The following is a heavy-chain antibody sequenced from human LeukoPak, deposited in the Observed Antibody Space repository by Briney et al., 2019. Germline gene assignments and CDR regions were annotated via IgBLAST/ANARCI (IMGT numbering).Heavy chain of an antibody. CDR1: GGSFSGYY. CDR3: ARLYCSSTSCPFDY. CDR2: IYYSGST. J-gene: IGHJ4*02. Sequence: PSETLSLTCAVYGGSFSGYYWSWIRQHPGKGLEWIGYIYYSGSTYYNPSLKSRVTMSVDTSKNQFSLKLSSVTAADTAVYYCARLYCSSTSCPFDYWGQGTLVTVSS. V-gene: IGHV4-34*01. D-gene: IGHD2-2*01.